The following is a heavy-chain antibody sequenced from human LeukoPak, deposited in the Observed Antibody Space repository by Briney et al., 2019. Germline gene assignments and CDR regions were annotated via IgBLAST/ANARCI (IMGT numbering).Heavy chain of an antibody. Sequence: ASVKVSCKASAYILTSYGMHWVRQAPGQRLEWMGWINTGNGNTKSSQKLQGRVTITRETSAKTAYMELSGLRSEDTAVYYCARDSHPVTKGLYYYGMDVWGKGTTVSVSS. D-gene: IGHD4-17*01. J-gene: IGHJ6*04. CDR3: ARDSHPVTKGLYYYGMDV. V-gene: IGHV1-3*04. CDR2: INTGNGNT. CDR1: AYILTSYG.